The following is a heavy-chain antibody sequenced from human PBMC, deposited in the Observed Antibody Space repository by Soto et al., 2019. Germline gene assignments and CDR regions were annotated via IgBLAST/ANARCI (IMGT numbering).Heavy chain of an antibody. V-gene: IGHV3-66*01. Sequence: TGGSLRLSCAASGFTVSSNYMSWVRQAPGKGLEWVSVIYSGGSAYYADSVKGRFTISRDNSKNTLYLQMNSLRAEDTAVYYCARDPNIVVVPAAIYYYYGMDVWGQGTTVTVSS. D-gene: IGHD2-2*01. CDR2: IYSGGSA. CDR1: GFTVSSNY. J-gene: IGHJ6*02. CDR3: ARDPNIVVVPAAIYYYYGMDV.